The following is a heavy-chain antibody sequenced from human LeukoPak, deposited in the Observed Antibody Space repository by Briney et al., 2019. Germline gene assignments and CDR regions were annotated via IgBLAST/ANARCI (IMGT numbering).Heavy chain of an antibody. CDR1: GYTFTGYY. CDR2: INPDSGGT. V-gene: IGHV1-2*02. CDR3: ARGGGIAVAGTFGYYYYYMDV. J-gene: IGHJ6*03. D-gene: IGHD6-19*01. Sequence: ASVKVSCKASGYTFTGYYIHWVRQAPGQGLEWMGWINPDSGGTNYAQKFQGRVTMTWDTSISTAYMELSRLRSDDTAIYYCARGGGIAVAGTFGYYYYYMDVWGKGTTVTVSS.